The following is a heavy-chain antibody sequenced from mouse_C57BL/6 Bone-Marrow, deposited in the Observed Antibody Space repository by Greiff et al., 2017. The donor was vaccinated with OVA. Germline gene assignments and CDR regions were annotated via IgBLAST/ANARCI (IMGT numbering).Heavy chain of an antibody. CDR1: GYPFTSYW. J-gene: IGHJ2*01. V-gene: IGHV1-55*01. CDR3: AATYYFDY. Sequence: QVQLQQSGAELVKPGASVKMSCKASGYPFTSYWITWVKQRPGQGLEWIGDIYPGSGSTNYNEKFKSKATLTVDTSSSPAYMQLSSLTAEDAAGYYCAATYYFDYWGQGTTLTVSS. CDR2: IYPGSGST.